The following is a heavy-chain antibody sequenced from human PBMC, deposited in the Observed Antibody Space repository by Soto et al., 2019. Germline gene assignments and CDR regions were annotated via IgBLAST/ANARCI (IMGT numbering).Heavy chain of an antibody. CDR2: IYSGGST. J-gene: IGHJ4*02. CDR3: ARGKYSSSWDYYFDD. D-gene: IGHD6-13*01. V-gene: IGHV3-66*01. Sequence: SLRLSCAASGFTVSSNYMSWVRQAPGKGLEWVSVIYSGGSTYYADSVKGRFTISRDNSKNTLYLQLDSLRAEDTAVYYCARGKYSSSWDYYFDDWGQRTLVTVSS. CDR1: GFTVSSNY.